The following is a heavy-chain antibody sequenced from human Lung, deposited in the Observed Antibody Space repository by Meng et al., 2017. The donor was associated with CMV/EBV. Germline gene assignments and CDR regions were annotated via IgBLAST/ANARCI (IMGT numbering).Heavy chain of an antibody. V-gene: IGHV3-15*01. D-gene: IGHD1-1*01. CDR2: IKSKTDGETA. CDR3: IWNDLGDY. CDR1: GFTFSNAW. Sequence: EVQLVESGGGSVKAGGSLRLVCAGSGFTFSNAWMSWVRQAPGKGLEWVGRIKSKTDGETADYNAPVKGRFTISRDDSKNTLYLQMNSLKTEDTAIYYCIWNDLGDYWGQGTLVTVSS. J-gene: IGHJ4*02.